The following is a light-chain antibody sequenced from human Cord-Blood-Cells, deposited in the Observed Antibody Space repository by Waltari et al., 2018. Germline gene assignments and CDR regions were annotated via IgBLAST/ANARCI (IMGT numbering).Light chain of an antibody. CDR3: CSYAGSSTYV. V-gene: IGLV2-23*01. CDR1: SSEVGWYNL. CDR2: EGS. Sequence: QSALTQPASVSGSPGQSIPLPCTGTSSEVGWYNLVSWYQQHPGQAPQRMIYEGSKRPSGFSNRFSGSRSGNTASLTISGLQAEDDADYYCCSYAGSSTYVFGTGTKVTVL. J-gene: IGLJ1*01.